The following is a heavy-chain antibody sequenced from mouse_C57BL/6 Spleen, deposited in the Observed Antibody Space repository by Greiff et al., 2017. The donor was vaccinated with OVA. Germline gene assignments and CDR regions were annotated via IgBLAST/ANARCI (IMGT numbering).Heavy chain of an antibody. Sequence: VQLQQSGAELARPGASVKMSCKASGYTFTSYSMHWVKQRPGQGLEWIGYINPSSGYTKYNQKFKDKATLTADKSSSTAYMQLSSLTSEDSAVYYCARGDMAACFAYWGQGTPVTVSA. CDR1: GYTFTSYS. V-gene: IGHV1-4*01. CDR2: INPSSGYT. D-gene: IGHD3-2*01. J-gene: IGHJ3*01. CDR3: ARGDMAACFAY.